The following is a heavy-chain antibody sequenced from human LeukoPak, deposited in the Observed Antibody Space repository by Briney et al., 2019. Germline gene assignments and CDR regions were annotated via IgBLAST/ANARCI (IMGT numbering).Heavy chain of an antibody. V-gene: IGHV4-34*01. CDR3: ARRSTSCLDY. CDR2: INHRGIT. Sequence: LETLSLTCVVYGGSFSDYYWSWIRQPPGKGLEWIGEINHRGITNYNPSLTSRVTISVDTSKNQFSLNLTSLTAADTAVYYCARRSTSCLDYWGQGTLVTVSS. D-gene: IGHD2-2*01. J-gene: IGHJ4*02. CDR1: GGSFSDYY.